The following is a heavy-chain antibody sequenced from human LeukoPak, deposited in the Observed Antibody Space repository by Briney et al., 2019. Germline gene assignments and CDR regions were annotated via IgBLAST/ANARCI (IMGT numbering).Heavy chain of an antibody. CDR1: GRSISSYY. J-gene: IGHJ5*02. CDR3: ARATMVRGVIRFDP. Sequence: PSETLSLTCTVSGRSISSYYWSWIRQPAGKGLAWIGRIYTSGSTNYNPSLKSRVTMSVDTSKNQFSLKLSSVTAADTAVYYCARATMVRGVIRFDPWGQGTLVTVSS. V-gene: IGHV4-4*07. CDR2: IYTSGST. D-gene: IGHD3-10*01.